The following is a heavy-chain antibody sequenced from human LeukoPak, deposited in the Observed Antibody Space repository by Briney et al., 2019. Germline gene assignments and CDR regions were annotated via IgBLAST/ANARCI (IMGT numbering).Heavy chain of an antibody. CDR2: IYYSGST. D-gene: IGHD1-26*01. Sequence: PSETLSLTCTVSGGSISSGSYYWSWIRQPPGKGLEWIGYIYYSGSTNYNPSLKSRVTISVDTSKNQFSLKLSSVTAADTAVYYCARREAPYYYGMDVWGQGTTVTVSS. CDR3: ARREAPYYYGMDV. V-gene: IGHV4-61*01. CDR1: GGSISSGSYY. J-gene: IGHJ6*02.